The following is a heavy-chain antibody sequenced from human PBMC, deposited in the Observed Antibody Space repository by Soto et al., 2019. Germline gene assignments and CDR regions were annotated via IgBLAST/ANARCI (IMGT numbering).Heavy chain of an antibody. CDR1: GFTFSSYA. D-gene: IGHD3-16*01. Sequence: EVPLLESGGGLVQPGGSLRLSCAASGFTFSSYAMSWVRQAPGKGLEWVSAISGSGGSTYYADSVKGRFTISRDNSKNTLYLQMNSLRAEDTAVYYCAKEYMMITFGGVSPSPFDYWGQGTLVTVSS. CDR2: ISGSGGST. CDR3: AKEYMMITFGGVSPSPFDY. V-gene: IGHV3-23*01. J-gene: IGHJ4*02.